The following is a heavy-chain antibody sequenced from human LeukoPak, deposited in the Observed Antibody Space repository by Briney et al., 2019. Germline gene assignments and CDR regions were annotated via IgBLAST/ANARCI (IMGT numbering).Heavy chain of an antibody. CDR1: GYTFTSYG. Sequence: ASVKVSCKASGYTFTSYGISWVRQAPGQGLEWMGWISAYNGNTNYAQKLQGRVTMTTDTSTSTAYMELRSLRSDDTAVYYCGRLVGYGSGSYYSSRIRNYFDYWGQGTLVTVSS. J-gene: IGHJ4*02. CDR3: GRLVGYGSGSYYSSRIRNYFDY. D-gene: IGHD3-10*01. V-gene: IGHV1-18*01. CDR2: ISAYNGNT.